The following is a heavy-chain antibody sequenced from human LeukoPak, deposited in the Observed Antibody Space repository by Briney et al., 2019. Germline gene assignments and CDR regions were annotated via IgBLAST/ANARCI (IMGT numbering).Heavy chain of an antibody. D-gene: IGHD1-14*01. CDR2: INPNSGDT. V-gene: IGHV1-2*06. Sequence: ASVKVSCKASGGTFSSYAISWVRQAPGQGLEWMGRINPNSGDTNYAQKFQGRVTMTRDTSISTTCMEVTGLTSDDTAIYYCARMPTSTTPFTFWGQGTLVTVSS. CDR1: GGTFSSYA. CDR3: ARMPTSTTPFTF. J-gene: IGHJ1*01.